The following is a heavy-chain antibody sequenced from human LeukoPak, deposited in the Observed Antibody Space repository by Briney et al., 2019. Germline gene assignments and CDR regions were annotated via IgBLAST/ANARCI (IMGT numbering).Heavy chain of an antibody. CDR2: ISSSGSTK. D-gene: IGHD2-21*01. CDR1: GFTFSDYY. V-gene: IGHV3-11*04. J-gene: IGHJ4*02. Sequence: GGSLRLSCAASGFTFSDYYMFWIRQAPGKGLEWVSYISSSGSTKYYADSVKGRFTISRDNAKNSLYLQMNRLRAEDTAVYYCARPRGCGTSRCNNFDYWGQGTLVTVSS. CDR3: ARPRGCGTSRCNNFDY.